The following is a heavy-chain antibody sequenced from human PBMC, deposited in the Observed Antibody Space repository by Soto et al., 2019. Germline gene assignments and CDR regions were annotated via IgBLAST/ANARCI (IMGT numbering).Heavy chain of an antibody. Sequence: SETLSLTCTVSGGSISSSSYYWGWIRQPPGKGLEWIGSIYYSGSTYYNPSLKSRVTISVDTSKNQFSLKLSSVTAADTAVYYCAREKRITIFGVGYHYWGQGTLVTVSS. CDR3: AREKRITIFGVGYHY. CDR1: GGSISSSSYY. CDR2: IYYSGST. V-gene: IGHV4-39*02. J-gene: IGHJ4*02. D-gene: IGHD3-3*01.